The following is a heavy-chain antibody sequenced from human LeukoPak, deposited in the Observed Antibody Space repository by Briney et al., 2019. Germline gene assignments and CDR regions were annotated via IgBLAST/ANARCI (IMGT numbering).Heavy chain of an antibody. CDR3: ARRSMVQHLDV. CDR2: IDTNTGNP. V-gene: IGHV7-4-1*02. J-gene: IGHJ6*04. CDR1: GYTFTNHS. Sequence: GASVKVSCKASGYTFTNHSINWVRQAPGQGLEYMGWIDTNTGNPTYAQAFTGRIVFSLDTSVSTAYLDIRSLKAEGTAVYFCARRSMVQHLDVWGKGTTVIVSS. D-gene: IGHD3-10*01.